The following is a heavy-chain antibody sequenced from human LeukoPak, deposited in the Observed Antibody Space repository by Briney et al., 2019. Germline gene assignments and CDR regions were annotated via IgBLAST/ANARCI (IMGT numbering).Heavy chain of an antibody. CDR2: IYYSGST. V-gene: IGHV4-59*05. J-gene: IGHJ6*03. D-gene: IGHD4-17*01. Sequence: SETLSLTCTVSGGSLSSYYWSWIRQPPGKGLEWIGSIYYSGSTYYNPSLKSRVTISVDTSKNQFSLKLSSVTAADTAVYYCARHRRVTTGFYYYYYMDVWGKGTTVTISS. CDR3: ARHRRVTTGFYYYYYMDV. CDR1: GGSLSSYY.